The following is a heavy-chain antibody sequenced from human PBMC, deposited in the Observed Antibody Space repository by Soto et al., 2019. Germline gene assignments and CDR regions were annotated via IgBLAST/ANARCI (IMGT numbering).Heavy chain of an antibody. CDR1: GFTFSSYA. J-gene: IGHJ4*02. CDR2: ISSDGSNK. CDR3: AKDRISTFISAAAD. V-gene: IGHV3-30*18. D-gene: IGHD6-13*01. Sequence: QVQLVESGGGVVQPGRSLRLSCAASGFTFSSYAMYWVRQAPGKGLEWVALISSDGSNKYYADSVKGRSTISRDNSRKTLFLQTNSLRDEDTAVYYCAKDRISTFISAAADWGQGTLVTVSS.